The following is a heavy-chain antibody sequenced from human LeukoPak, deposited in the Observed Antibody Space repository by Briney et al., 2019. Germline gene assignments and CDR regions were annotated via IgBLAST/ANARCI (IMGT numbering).Heavy chain of an antibody. J-gene: IGHJ5*02. CDR1: GFTFRNYA. CDR2: ISYDGSDK. V-gene: IGHV3-33*06. CDR3: AKDIGGTSFSNWFDP. Sequence: GGSLRLSCAASGFTFRNYAMHWVRQAPGKGLEWVAVISYDGSDKYYVHSVKGRFTISRDNSRNTLYLQMNSLSADDTAVYYCAKDIGGTSFSNWFDPWGQGTLVTVSS. D-gene: IGHD2-15*01.